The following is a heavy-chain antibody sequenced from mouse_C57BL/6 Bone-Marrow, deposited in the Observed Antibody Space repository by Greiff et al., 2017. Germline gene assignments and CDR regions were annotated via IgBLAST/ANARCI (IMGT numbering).Heavy chain of an antibody. CDR2: IYPRDGST. CDR3: ARNPFYYYGSPYFDY. D-gene: IGHD1-1*01. V-gene: IGHV1-78*01. CDR1: GYTFTDHT. Sequence: QVQLQQSDAELVKPGASVKISCKVSGYTFTDHTIHWMKQRPEQGLEWIGYIYPRDGSTKYNEKFKGKATLTADKSSSTAYMQLNSLTSEDSAVYFCARNPFYYYGSPYFDYWGQGTTPTVSS. J-gene: IGHJ2*01.